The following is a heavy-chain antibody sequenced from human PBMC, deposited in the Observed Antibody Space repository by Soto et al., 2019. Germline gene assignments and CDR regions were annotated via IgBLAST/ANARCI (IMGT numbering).Heavy chain of an antibody. CDR1: GFTFRNYG. V-gene: IGHV3-48*04. J-gene: IGHJ4*02. CDR2: IGIGSSTK. CDR3: ARDPIPVPMYYFDY. Sequence: GGSLRLSCAASGFTFRNYGMNWVRQAPGKGLEWVSYIGIGSSTKYYADSVKGRFTISRDNAKNSLSLQMNSLRAEDTAVYFCARDPIPVPMYYFDYWGQGSLVTVSS. D-gene: IGHD6-19*01.